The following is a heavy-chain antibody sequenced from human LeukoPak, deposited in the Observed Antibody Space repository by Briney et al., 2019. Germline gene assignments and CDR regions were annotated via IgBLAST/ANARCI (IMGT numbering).Heavy chain of an antibody. CDR3: ARSRGSSGYPYYYYYMDV. CDR1: GFTFSSYG. D-gene: IGHD3-22*01. J-gene: IGHJ6*03. CDR2: IRYDGSNK. V-gene: IGHV3-30*02. Sequence: GGSLRLSCAASGFTFSSYGMHWVRQAPGKGLEGVAFIRYDGSNKYYADSVKGRFTISRDNSKNTLYLQMNSLRAEDTAVYYCARSRGSSGYPYYYYYMDVWGKGTTVTISS.